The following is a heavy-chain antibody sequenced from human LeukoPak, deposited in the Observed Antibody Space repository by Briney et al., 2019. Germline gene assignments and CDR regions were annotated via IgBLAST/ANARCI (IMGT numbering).Heavy chain of an antibody. Sequence: GGSLRLSCAASGFTFSSYDMHWVRQAPGKGLEWVSAIGTAGDTYYPGSVKGRFTISRENAKNSLYLQMNSLRAGDTAVYYCARSLIAAAGYYYYGMDVWGQGTTVTVSS. J-gene: IGHJ6*02. D-gene: IGHD6-13*01. CDR1: GFTFSSYD. CDR3: ARSLIAAAGYYYYGMDV. V-gene: IGHV3-13*01. CDR2: IGTAGDT.